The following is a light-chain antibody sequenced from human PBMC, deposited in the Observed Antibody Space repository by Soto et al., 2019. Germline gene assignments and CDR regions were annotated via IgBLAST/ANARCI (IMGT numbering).Light chain of an antibody. V-gene: IGKV1-9*01. CDR1: QGISSY. CDR3: QQLNSYPFLT. J-gene: IGKJ4*01. CDR2: AAS. Sequence: DIQLTQSPSFLSASVGDRVTITCPASQGISSYLAWYQQKPGKAPKLLIYAASTLQSGVPSRFSGSGSGTEFTLTISSLQPEDFATYYCQQLNSYPFLTFGGGTKVEIK.